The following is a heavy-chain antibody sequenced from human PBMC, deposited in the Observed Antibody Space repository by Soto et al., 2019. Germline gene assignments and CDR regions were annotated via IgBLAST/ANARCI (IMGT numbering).Heavy chain of an antibody. CDR3: ARFSITMVRGVMAYYGMDV. V-gene: IGHV5-51*01. D-gene: IGHD3-10*01. CDR2: IYPGDSDT. J-gene: IGHJ6*02. Sequence: PGESLKISCKGSGYSFTSYWIGWVRQMPGKGLEWMGIIYPGDSDTRYSPSFQGQVTISADKSISTAYLQWSSLKASDTAMYYCARFSITMVRGVMAYYGMDVWGQGTMVTVSS. CDR1: GYSFTSYW.